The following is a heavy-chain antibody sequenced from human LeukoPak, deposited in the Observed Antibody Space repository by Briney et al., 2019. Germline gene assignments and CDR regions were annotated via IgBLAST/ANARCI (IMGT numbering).Heavy chain of an antibody. CDR1: GFSFNDAW. Sequence: NPGGSLRLSCAASGFSFNDAWMSWIRQPPGKGLEWIGEINHSGSTNYNPSLKSRVTISVDTSKNQFSLKLSSVTAADTAVYYCARVRDYYGSGSGWFDPWGQGTLVTVSS. CDR3: ARVRDYYGSGSGWFDP. D-gene: IGHD3-10*01. J-gene: IGHJ5*02. V-gene: IGHV4-34*01. CDR2: INHSGST.